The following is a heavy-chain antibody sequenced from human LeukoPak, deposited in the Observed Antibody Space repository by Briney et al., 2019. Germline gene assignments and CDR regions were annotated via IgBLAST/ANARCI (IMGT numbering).Heavy chain of an antibody. CDR2: IIASSGST. CDR1: GFSFNNYA. J-gene: IGHJ4*02. V-gene: IGHV3-23*01. CDR3: VKGGYVFVEVAYFDF. D-gene: IGHD3-16*01. Sequence: GGSLRLSCAASGFSFNNYAMGWVRQAPGKGLEWVSIIIASSGSTFYADSVEGRFTISRDNSKNTLYLQMNSLRFEDTAVYYCVKGGYVFVEVAYFDFWGGGTLVSVSS.